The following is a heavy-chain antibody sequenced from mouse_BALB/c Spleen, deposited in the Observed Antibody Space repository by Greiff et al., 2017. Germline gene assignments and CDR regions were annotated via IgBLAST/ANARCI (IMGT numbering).Heavy chain of an antibody. J-gene: IGHJ3*01. CDR3: ASRDYGSMAWFAY. CDR2: ISYSGST. Sequence: VQLQQSGPGLVKPSQSLSLTCTVTGYSITSDYAWNWIRQFPGNKLEWMGYISYSGSTSYNPSLKSRISITRDTSKNQFFLQLNSVTTEDTATYYCASRDYGSMAWFAYWGQGTLVTVSA. D-gene: IGHD1-1*01. CDR1: GYSITSDYA. V-gene: IGHV3-2*02.